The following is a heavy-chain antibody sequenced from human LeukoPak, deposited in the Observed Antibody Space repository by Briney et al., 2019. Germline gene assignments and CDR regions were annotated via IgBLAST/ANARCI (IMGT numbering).Heavy chain of an antibody. CDR3: SRENGAFSPFGY. J-gene: IGHJ4*02. Sequence: SETLSLTCGVSGGSITSTNWWSWVRQPPGQGLEWIGEVSLSGLTNYNPCLSSRVIMALDTSKNHLSLHLTSVTAADTAVYYCSRENGAFSPFGYWGQGTLVTVSS. V-gene: IGHV4-4*02. D-gene: IGHD2-8*01. CDR2: VSLSGLT. CDR1: GGSITSTNW.